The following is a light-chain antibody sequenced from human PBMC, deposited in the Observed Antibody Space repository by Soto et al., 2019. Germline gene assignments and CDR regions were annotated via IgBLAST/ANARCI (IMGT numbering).Light chain of an antibody. Sequence: QTVVTQEPSPTVSPGGTVTLTCASSTGAVTSGYYPNWFQQKPGQPPRALIYSTTYKHSWTPARFSGSLLGGRSALTLSGVQPEDEADYYCLLFYGDGVVFGGGTKLTVL. CDR1: TGAVTSGYY. J-gene: IGLJ2*01. V-gene: IGLV7-43*01. CDR3: LLFYGDGVV. CDR2: STT.